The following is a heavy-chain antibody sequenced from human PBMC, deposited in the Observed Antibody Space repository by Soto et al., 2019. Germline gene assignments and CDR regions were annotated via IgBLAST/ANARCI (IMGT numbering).Heavy chain of an antibody. Sequence: PSETLSLTCTVSGGSISSSSYYWGWIRQPPGKGLEWIGSIYYSGSTYYNPSLKSRVTISVDTSKNQFSLKLSSVTAADTAVYYCARVPPKSSSSFDYWGQGTLVTVSS. D-gene: IGHD6-6*01. J-gene: IGHJ4*02. CDR1: GGSISSSSYY. V-gene: IGHV4-39*01. CDR3: ARVPPKSSSSFDY. CDR2: IYYSGST.